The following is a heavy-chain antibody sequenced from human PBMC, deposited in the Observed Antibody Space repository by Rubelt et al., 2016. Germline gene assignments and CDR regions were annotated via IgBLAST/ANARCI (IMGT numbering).Heavy chain of an antibody. CDR1: GFSLSTSGMC. V-gene: IGHV2-70*15. J-gene: IGHJ6*02. CDR2: IDWVDDK. Sequence: QVTLRESGPALVKPTQTLTLTCTFSGFSLSTSGMCVSWIRQPPGKALEWLARIDWVDDKYYSTSLKTRLTISKDTPKNQVVLTMTNMDPVDTATYYCARILLPDYYDSSGGMDVWGQGTTVTVSS. CDR3: ARILLPDYYDSSGGMDV. D-gene: IGHD3-22*01.